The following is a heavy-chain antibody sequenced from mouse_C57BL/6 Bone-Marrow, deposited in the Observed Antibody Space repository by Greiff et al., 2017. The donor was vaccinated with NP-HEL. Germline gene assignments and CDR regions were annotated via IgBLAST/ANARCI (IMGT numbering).Heavy chain of an antibody. Sequence: VQLKESGAELVRPGASVKLSCTASGFNIKDDYMHWVKQRPEQGLEWIGWIDPENGDTEYASKFQGKATITADTSSNTAYLQLSSLTSEDTAVYYCTQFPVVTTVRRDYWGQGTTLTVSS. CDR2: IDPENGDT. D-gene: IGHD1-1*01. CDR3: TQFPVVTTVRRDY. V-gene: IGHV14-4*01. J-gene: IGHJ2*01. CDR1: GFNIKDDY.